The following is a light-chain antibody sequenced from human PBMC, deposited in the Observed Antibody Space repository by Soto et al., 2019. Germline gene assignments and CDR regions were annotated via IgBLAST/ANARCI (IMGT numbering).Light chain of an antibody. CDR2: EAS. Sequence: IQMTQSPNTLSASVGDSVAVTCRASENVNGHLAWYQQTPGKAPKLLIYEASILESGVPSRFSGSGFGTEFTLTINGLLPEDFVTYYCQQYNNWPSFGQGTKVDIK. J-gene: IGKJ1*01. CDR3: QQYNNWPS. V-gene: IGKV1-5*03. CDR1: ENVNGH.